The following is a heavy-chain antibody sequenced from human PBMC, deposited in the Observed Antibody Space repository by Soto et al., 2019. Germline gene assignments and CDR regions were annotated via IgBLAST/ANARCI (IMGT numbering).Heavy chain of an antibody. CDR3: ARDLGIVVVPASITYYGMDV. CDR2: IIPIFGTA. V-gene: IGHV1-69*01. Sequence: QVQLVQSGAEVKKPASSVKVSCKASGGTFSSYAISWVRQAPGQGLEWMGGIIPIFGTANYAQKFQGRVTITADESTSTAYMERSSLRAEDTAVYYCARDLGIVVVPASITYYGMDVWGQGTTVTVSS. J-gene: IGHJ6*02. D-gene: IGHD2-2*03. CDR1: GGTFSSYA.